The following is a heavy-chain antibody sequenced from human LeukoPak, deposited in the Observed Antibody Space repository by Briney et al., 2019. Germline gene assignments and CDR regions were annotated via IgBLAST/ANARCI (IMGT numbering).Heavy chain of an antibody. Sequence: ASVKVSCKASRYTFTGYYMHWVRQAPGQGVEWMGWIDPNSGGTNYAQKFRGRVTMTRDTSISTAYMELSRLRSDDTAVYYCALFGVVTLFDYWGQGTLVTVSS. V-gene: IGHV1-2*02. CDR2: IDPNSGGT. J-gene: IGHJ4*02. CDR3: ALFGVVTLFDY. CDR1: RYTFTGYY. D-gene: IGHD3-3*01.